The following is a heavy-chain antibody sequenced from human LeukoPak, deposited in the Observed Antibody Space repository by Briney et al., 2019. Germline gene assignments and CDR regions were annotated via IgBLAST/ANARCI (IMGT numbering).Heavy chain of an antibody. CDR2: IYTGGIT. CDR3: ARDHAPAGGGLGY. Sequence: PGGSLRLSCAASGLTVSSNHMAWVRQAPGKGLEWVSVIYTGGITYYADSVQGRFIISRDTSRNTLYLQMNSLRVEDTALYYCARDHAPAGGGLGYWGQGTHVTVSS. CDR1: GLTVSSNH. D-gene: IGHD6-13*01. V-gene: IGHV3-53*01. J-gene: IGHJ4*02.